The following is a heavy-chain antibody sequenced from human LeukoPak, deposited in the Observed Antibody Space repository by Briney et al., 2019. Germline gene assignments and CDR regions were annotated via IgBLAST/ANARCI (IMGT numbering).Heavy chain of an antibody. J-gene: IGHJ4*02. CDR1: GFTFSSYW. CDR2: IKQDGSEK. D-gene: IGHD6-13*01. Sequence: PGGSLRLSCPASGFTFSSYWMSWVRQAPGKGLEWVANIKQDGSEKYYVDSVKGRFTISRDNAKNSLYLQMNSLRAEDTAVYYCAREQQLVIFDYWGQGTLVTVSS. V-gene: IGHV3-7*01. CDR3: AREQQLVIFDY.